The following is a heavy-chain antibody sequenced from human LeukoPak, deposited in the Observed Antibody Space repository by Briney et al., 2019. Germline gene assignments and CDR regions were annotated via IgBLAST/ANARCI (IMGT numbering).Heavy chain of an antibody. CDR1: GGSISSYY. J-gene: IGHJ6*03. CDR3: ARIAGGLYFYYYYMDV. D-gene: IGHD3-16*01. CDR2: IYYSGST. V-gene: IGHV4-59*01. Sequence: SETLSLTCTVSGGSISSYYWSWIRQPPGKGLEWIGYIYYSGSTNYNPSLKSRVTISVDTSKNQFSLKLSSVTAADTAVYYCARIAGGLYFYYYYMDVWGKGTTVTVSS.